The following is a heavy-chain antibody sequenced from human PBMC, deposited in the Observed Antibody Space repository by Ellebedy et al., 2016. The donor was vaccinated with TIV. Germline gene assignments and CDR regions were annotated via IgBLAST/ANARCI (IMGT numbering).Heavy chain of an antibody. V-gene: IGHV3-23*01. CDR1: GVTVGNNY. CDR2: ISDSGDGT. Sequence: PGGSLRLSCAASGVTVGNNYMIWVRQAPGKGLEWVSTISDSGDGTFYPDSVNGRLTISRDNSKNTVYIQIKSLRAEDTAVYYCAKPFVENCISTICYVFDDWGQGTLVTVSS. D-gene: IGHD2-2*01. CDR3: AKPFVENCISTICYVFDD. J-gene: IGHJ4*02.